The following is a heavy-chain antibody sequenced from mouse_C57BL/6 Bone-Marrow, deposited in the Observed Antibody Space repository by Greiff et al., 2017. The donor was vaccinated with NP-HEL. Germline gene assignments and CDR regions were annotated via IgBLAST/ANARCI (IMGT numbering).Heavy chain of an antibody. CDR1: GYTFTDYN. CDR2: INPNNGGT. J-gene: IGHJ2*01. D-gene: IGHD1-1*01. V-gene: IGHV1-18*01. CDR3: AGFQYYGSRYDYYYDY. Sequence: EVQLQQSGPELVKPGASVKISCKASGYTFTDYNMDWVKQSHGKSLEWIGDINPNNGGTIYNQKFKGKATLTVDKSSSTAYMELRSLTSEDTAVYYCAGFQYYGSRYDYYYDYWGQGTTLTVSS.